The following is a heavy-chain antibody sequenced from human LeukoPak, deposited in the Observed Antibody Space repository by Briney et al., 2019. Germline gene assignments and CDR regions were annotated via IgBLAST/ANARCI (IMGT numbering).Heavy chain of an antibody. CDR3: ARDRSGSWTTDY. CDR1: GYTFTSFH. V-gene: IGHV1-46*01. J-gene: IGHJ4*02. CDR2: INPSDGGT. Sequence: ASVKVSCKASGYTFTSFHIHWVRQAPGQGLEWMGIINPSDGGTTYAQKFRGRVTMTRDTSTSRVYMELSSLRSEDTAVFYCARDRSGSWTTDYWRQGTLVSVSS. D-gene: IGHD6-13*01.